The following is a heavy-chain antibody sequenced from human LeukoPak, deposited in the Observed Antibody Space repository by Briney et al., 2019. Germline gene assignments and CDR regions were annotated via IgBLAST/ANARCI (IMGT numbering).Heavy chain of an antibody. V-gene: IGHV1-18*01. J-gene: IGHJ4*02. CDR1: GYTFTSHG. CDR3: ARGKWVAAAGMLDY. D-gene: IGHD6-13*01. CDR2: ISAYNGNT. Sequence: ASVKVSCKASGYTFTSHGISWVRQAPGQGLEWMGWISAYNGNTNYAQKLQGRVTITTDTSTSTAYMELRSLRSDDTAVYYCARGKWVAAAGMLDYWGQGTLVTVSS.